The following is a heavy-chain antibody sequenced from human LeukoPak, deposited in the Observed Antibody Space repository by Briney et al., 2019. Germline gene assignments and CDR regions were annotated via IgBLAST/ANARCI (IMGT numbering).Heavy chain of an antibody. V-gene: IGHV1-46*04. Sequence: ASVKVSCKASGYTFTNYYMHWVRQAPGQGLEWMGIINPSGGSTSYAQKLQGRVTMTRDTSTSTVYMELSSLGSEDTAVYYCVSFCYGGGGYFDYWGQGTLVTVSS. CDR3: VSFCYGGGGYFDY. J-gene: IGHJ4*02. D-gene: IGHD3-16*01. CDR1: GYTFTNYY. CDR2: INPSGGST.